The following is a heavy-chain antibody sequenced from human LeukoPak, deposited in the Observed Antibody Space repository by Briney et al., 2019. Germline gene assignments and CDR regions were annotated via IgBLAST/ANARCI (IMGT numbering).Heavy chain of an antibody. CDR2: MYYSGST. V-gene: IGHV4-59*08. D-gene: IGHD1-1*01. Sequence: SETLSLTCSVSGGSISSYYWSWIRQPPGKGLEWIGYMYYSGSTNYNPSLESRVTISVDTSKNQFSLKLSSVTAADTAVYYCARDISRWNELDSWGQGTVVTVSS. CDR1: GGSISSYY. J-gene: IGHJ4*02. CDR3: ARDISRWNELDS.